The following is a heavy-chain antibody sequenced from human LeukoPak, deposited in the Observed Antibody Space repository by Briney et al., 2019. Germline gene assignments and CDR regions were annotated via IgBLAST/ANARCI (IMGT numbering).Heavy chain of an antibody. Sequence: PGGSLRLSCEGSAFIFSGHWMNWVRQAPGKGLEWVASIKEDGSERQYVDSVKGRFSISRDNSKNTLYLQMNSLRAEDTAVYYCARGRIAVAGKADYWGQGTLVTVSS. CDR1: AFIFSGHW. V-gene: IGHV3-7*04. CDR3: ARGRIAVAGKADY. CDR2: IKEDGSER. J-gene: IGHJ4*02. D-gene: IGHD6-19*01.